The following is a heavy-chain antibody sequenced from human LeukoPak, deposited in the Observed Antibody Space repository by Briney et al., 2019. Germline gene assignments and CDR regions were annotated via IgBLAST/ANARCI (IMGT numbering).Heavy chain of an antibody. J-gene: IGHJ3*02. CDR1: GGSISSYY. CDR2: IYYSGST. CDR3: ARGGVFGASDAFDI. D-gene: IGHD2-8*01. V-gene: IGHV4-59*12. Sequence: SSETLSLTCTVSGGSISSYYWSWIRQPPGKGLEWIGYIYYSGSTNYNPSLKSRVTISVDTSKNQFSLKLSSVTAADTAVYYCARGGVFGASDAFDIWGQGTMVTVSS.